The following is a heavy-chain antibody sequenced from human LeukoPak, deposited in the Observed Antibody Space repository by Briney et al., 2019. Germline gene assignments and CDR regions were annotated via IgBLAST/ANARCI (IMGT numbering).Heavy chain of an antibody. CDR1: GFTFSDYA. CDR2: ISSNGDIT. CDR3: ARGPKPYDDSGSRAFDI. J-gene: IGHJ3*02. D-gene: IGHD4-17*01. Sequence: PGGSLRLSCAASGFTFSDYAMHWVRQAPGKKLEYVSTISSNGDITYYATSVKGRFTISRDNSKNTLFLQLGSLRAEDMAVYCCARGPKPYDDSGSRAFDIWGQGAMVTVSS. V-gene: IGHV3-64*01.